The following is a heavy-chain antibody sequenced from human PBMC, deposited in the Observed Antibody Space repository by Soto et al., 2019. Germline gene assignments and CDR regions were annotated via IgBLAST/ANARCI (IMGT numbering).Heavy chain of an antibody. V-gene: IGHV4-34*01. CDR2: INHSGST. Sequence: SETLSLTCAVYGGSFSGYYWSWIRQPPGKGLEWIGEINHSGSTNYNSSLKSRVTISVDTSKNQFSLKLSSVTAADTAVYYCARGRSGYGLQIYYYYYGMDVWGQGTTVTVSS. D-gene: IGHD5-12*01. CDR1: GGSFSGYY. J-gene: IGHJ6*02. CDR3: ARGRSGYGLQIYYYYYGMDV.